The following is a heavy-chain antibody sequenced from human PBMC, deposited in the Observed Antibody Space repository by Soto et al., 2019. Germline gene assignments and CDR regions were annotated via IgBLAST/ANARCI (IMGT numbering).Heavy chain of an antibody. V-gene: IGHV4-34*01. D-gene: IGHD3-3*01. CDR3: ARTLRGRKSAIFGVVKYYYYYGMDV. CDR2: INHSGST. CDR1: GGSFSGYY. Sequence: SETLSLTCAVYGGSFSGYYWSWIRQPPGKGLEWIGEINHSGSTNYNPSLKSRVTISVDTSKNQFSLKLSSVTAADTAVYYCARTLRGRKSAIFGVVKYYYYYGMDVWGQGTTVTVSS. J-gene: IGHJ6*02.